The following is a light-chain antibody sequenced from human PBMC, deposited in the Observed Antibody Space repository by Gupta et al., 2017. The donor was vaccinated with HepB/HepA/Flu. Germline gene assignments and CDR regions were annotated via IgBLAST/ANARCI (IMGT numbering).Light chain of an antibody. V-gene: IGKV4-1*01. J-gene: IGKJ1*01. CDR1: QSVLYSSNNKNY. Sequence: IVTTESPDSLAASLGERATINCKSSQSVLYSSNNKNYLAWYQQKPGQPTKLHIYWASTLESGVPDRFSCSGSGTDFTLTISSLQAEDVAVYYCQQYYSTLWTFGQGTKVEIK. CDR2: WAS. CDR3: QQYYSTLWT.